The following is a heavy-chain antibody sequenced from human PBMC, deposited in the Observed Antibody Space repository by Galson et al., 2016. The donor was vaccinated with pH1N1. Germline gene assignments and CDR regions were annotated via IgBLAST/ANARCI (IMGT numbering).Heavy chain of an antibody. CDR3: ARDSEYSGHEGFH. D-gene: IGHD5-12*01. J-gene: IGHJ4*02. Sequence: SLRLSCAASGFIFSDYWVSWVRQAPGKGLEWVAKINQDGSRRYYVDSMKGRCTISRDNAENSLSLQMNSLRVEDTALYYCARDSEYSGHEGFHWAQGTLVIVSS. CDR1: GFIFSDYW. V-gene: IGHV3-7*01. CDR2: INQDGSRR.